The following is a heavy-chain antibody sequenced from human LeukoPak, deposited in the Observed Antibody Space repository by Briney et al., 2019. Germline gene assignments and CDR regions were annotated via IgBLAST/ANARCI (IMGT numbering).Heavy chain of an antibody. Sequence: SVKVSCKASGYTFTSYAISWVRQAPGQGLEWMGRIIPIFGTANYAQKFQGRVTITTDESTSTAYMELSSLRSEDTAVYYCARDGLVAAAGKDYYYYMDXWGKGTTVTVSS. D-gene: IGHD6-13*01. CDR2: IIPIFGTA. CDR3: ARDGLVAAAGKDYYYYMDX. V-gene: IGHV1-69*05. J-gene: IGHJ6*03. CDR1: GYTFTSYA.